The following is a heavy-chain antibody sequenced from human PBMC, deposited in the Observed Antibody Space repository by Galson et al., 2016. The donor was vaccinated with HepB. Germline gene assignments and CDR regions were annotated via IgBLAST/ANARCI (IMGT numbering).Heavy chain of an antibody. CDR3: ARGFRFGVLTGYYFDY. CDR1: GFTFSSYW. CDR2: IYSTGKT. D-gene: IGHD3-3*01. Sequence: SLRLSCAASGFTFSSYWMNWVRQAPGKGLECVSVIYSTGKTYSADSVRGRFTISRDNSKNTVYLQMNSLTAEDTAVYYCARGFRFGVLTGYYFDYWGQGTLVTVSS. V-gene: IGHV3-53*01. J-gene: IGHJ4*02.